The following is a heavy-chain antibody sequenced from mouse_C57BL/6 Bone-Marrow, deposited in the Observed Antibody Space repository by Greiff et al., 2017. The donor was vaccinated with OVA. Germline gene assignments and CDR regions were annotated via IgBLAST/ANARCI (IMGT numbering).Heavy chain of an antibody. CDR1: GYTFTSYG. Sequence: QVHVKQSGAELVRPGASVKLSCKASGYTFTSYGISWVKQRTGQGLEWIGEIHPRSGNTYYNEKFKGKATLTADKSSSTAYMELRSLTSEDSAVYFCAGDDGYYAWFAYWGQGTLVTVSA. CDR2: IHPRSGNT. CDR3: AGDDGYYAWFAY. V-gene: IGHV1-81*01. D-gene: IGHD2-3*01. J-gene: IGHJ3*01.